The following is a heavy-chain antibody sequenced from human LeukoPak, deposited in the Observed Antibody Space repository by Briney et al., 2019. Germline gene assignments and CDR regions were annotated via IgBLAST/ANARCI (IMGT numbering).Heavy chain of an antibody. J-gene: IGHJ4*02. V-gene: IGHV3-30-3*01. CDR2: ISYDGSNK. CDR3: ARAVQANWGFGRPLDY. Sequence: PGGSLRLSCAASGFTFSSYAIHWVRQAPGKGLEWVAVISYDGSNKYYADSVKGRFTISRDNSKNTLYLQMNSLRAEDTAVYYCARAVQANWGFGRPLDYWGQGTLVTVSS. CDR1: GFTFSSYA. D-gene: IGHD7-27*01.